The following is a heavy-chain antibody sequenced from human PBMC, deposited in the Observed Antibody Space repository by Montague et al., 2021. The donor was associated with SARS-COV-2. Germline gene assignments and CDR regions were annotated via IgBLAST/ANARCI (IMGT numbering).Heavy chain of an antibody. Sequence: SLSLSCAASGFTFRSYEMNWVRQAPGKGLEWVSYISSSGSTIYYADSVKGRFNISRDNAKNSLYLQMNSLRAEDTAVYYCARLGVDIVTTAIDYWGQGTLVTVSS. CDR1: GFTFRSYE. D-gene: IGHD5-12*01. J-gene: IGHJ4*02. V-gene: IGHV3-48*03. CDR3: ARLGVDIVTTAIDY. CDR2: ISSSGSTI.